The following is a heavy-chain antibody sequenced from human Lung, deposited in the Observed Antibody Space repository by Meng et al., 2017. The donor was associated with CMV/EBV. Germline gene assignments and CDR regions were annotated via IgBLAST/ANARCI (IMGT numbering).Heavy chain of an antibody. CDR2: ISYDGNN. J-gene: IGHJ4*02. V-gene: IGHV3-30-3*01. CDR3: AREGPDYNSSYIDY. Sequence: VGAGGGVVWSGGSLRLSCAASGFPFITYAMHWVRQTPGKGLEWMTIISYDGNNKYADSVKGRFTISRDNSKNTLYLQMNSLRTEDTAVYYCAREGPDYNSSYIDYWGQGTLVTVSS. CDR1: GFPFITYA. D-gene: IGHD2/OR15-2a*01.